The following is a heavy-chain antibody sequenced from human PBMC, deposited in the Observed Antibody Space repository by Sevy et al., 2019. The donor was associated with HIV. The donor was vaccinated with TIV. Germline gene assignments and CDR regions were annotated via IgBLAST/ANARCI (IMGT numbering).Heavy chain of an antibody. V-gene: IGHV3-7*01. J-gene: IGHJ6*02. CDR1: GFTFKSYW. CDR3: AREGSAYDTYYYHYAMDV. D-gene: IGHD5-12*01. CDR2: INQDGSEK. Sequence: GGSLRLSCAASGFTFKSYWMTWVRQAPGKGLEWVANINQDGSEKYYSASLKGRLSISRDNSKNSVHLQINTLRAEDTAVYYCAREGSAYDTYYYHYAMDVWGQGTTVTVSS.